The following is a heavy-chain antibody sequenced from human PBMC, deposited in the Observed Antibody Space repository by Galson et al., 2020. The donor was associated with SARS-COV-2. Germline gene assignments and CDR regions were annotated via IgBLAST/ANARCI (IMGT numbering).Heavy chain of an antibody. D-gene: IGHD3-10*01. Sequence: ASETLSLTCTVSGGSISSSNYYWGWIRQPPGKGLEWIGSIYFIGSAYYNPSLKSRVTISADTSKNQFSLKLRSVTAADTAVYYCARILPPGMTLIRGVPDSWGQGTPVTVSS. CDR1: GGSISSSNYY. CDR3: ARILPPGMTLIRGVPDS. CDR2: IYFIGSA. V-gene: IGHV4-39*01. J-gene: IGHJ4*02.